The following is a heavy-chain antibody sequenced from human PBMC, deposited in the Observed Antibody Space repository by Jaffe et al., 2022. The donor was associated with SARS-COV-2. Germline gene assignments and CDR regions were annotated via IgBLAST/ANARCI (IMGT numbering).Heavy chain of an antibody. CDR3: AKPGGYSLKTNWFDS. CDR1: GESFNGYY. V-gene: IGHV4-34*01. D-gene: IGHD5-18*01. Sequence: QVQLQQWGAGLLKPSETLSLTCAVHGESFNGYYWTWIRQPPGKGLEWIGEINHGGSTNYNPSLESRVSISVDLSKNEFVLRLNSVTAADTAVYYCAKPGGYSLKTNWFDSWGQGTQVIVSS. J-gene: IGHJ5*01. CDR2: INHGGST.